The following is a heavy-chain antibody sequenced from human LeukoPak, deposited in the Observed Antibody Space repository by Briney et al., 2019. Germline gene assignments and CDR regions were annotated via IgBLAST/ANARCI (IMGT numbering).Heavy chain of an antibody. V-gene: IGHV4-39*07. CDR3: ARVGPYYYDSSGYVAYYGMDV. J-gene: IGHJ6*02. CDR2: IYYSGST. CDR1: GGSISSSSYY. D-gene: IGHD3-22*01. Sequence: SETLSLTCTVSGGSISSSSYYWGWIRQPPGKGLEWIGSIYYSGSTYYNPSLKSRVTISVDTSKNQFSLKLSSVTAADTAVYYCARVGPYYYDSSGYVAYYGMDVWGQGTTVTVPS.